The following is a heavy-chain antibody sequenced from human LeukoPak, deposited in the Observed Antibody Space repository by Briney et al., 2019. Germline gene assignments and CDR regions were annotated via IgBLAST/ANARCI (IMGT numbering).Heavy chain of an antibody. Sequence: SETLSLTCTVSGGSISSYYWSWIRQPPGKGLEWIGYIYYSGSTNYNPSLKSRVTISVDTSKNQFSLKLSSVTAADTAVYYCARDGGCGWRPTVWGQGTLVTVSS. CDR2: IYYSGST. V-gene: IGHV4-59*01. CDR3: ARDGGCGWRPTV. D-gene: IGHD6-19*01. CDR1: GGSISSYY. J-gene: IGHJ4*02.